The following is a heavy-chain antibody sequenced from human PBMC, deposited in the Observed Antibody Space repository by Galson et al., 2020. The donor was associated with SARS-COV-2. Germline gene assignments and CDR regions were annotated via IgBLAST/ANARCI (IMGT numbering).Heavy chain of an antibody. Sequence: GGSLRLSCAASGFTFSNAWMSWVRQAPGKGLVWVSRVNSDGSSRTYAGSVKGRFSISRDNAKNTLYLQMNSLRAEDTAVYYCVKEFYYDSSGPLDVFDIWGQGTMVTVSS. CDR3: VKEFYYDSSGPLDVFDI. CDR2: VNSDGSSR. CDR1: GFTFSNAW. D-gene: IGHD3-22*01. V-gene: IGHV3-74*01. J-gene: IGHJ3*02.